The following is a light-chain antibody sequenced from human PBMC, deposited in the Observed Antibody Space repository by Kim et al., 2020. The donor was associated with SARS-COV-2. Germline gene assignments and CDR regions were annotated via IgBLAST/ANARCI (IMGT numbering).Light chain of an antibody. V-gene: IGLV3-19*01. CDR1: SLRSYY. CDR2: AKN. CDR3: NSRDSSGNYLV. J-gene: IGLJ3*02. Sequence: SSELTQDPAVSVALGQTVRITCQGDSLRSYYASWYQQKPGQAPVLVIYAKNNRPSGISDRFSGSSSGNTASLTITGAQAEDEADYYCNSRDSSGNYLVFG.